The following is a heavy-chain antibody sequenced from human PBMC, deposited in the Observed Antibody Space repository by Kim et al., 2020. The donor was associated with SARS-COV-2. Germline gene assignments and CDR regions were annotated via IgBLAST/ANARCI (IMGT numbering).Heavy chain of an antibody. D-gene: IGHD3-9*01. CDR2: INSDGSNT. V-gene: IGHV3-74*01. Sequence: GGSLRLSCAASGFTFSSYWMHWVRQAPGKGLFWVSRINSDGSNTDYADSVKCRFTVSRDNAKNTVYLQMNSLTAEDTAVYYCARDYGSRYFATVQYWGQGTLDTVSS. J-gene: IGHJ1*01. CDR3: ARDYGSRYFATVQY. CDR1: GFTFSSYW.